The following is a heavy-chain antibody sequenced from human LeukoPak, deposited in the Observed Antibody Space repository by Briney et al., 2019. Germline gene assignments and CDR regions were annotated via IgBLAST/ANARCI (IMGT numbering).Heavy chain of an antibody. CDR2: INHSGSP. CDR3: ATSLRITVFGIVQGGY. J-gene: IGHJ4*02. V-gene: IGHV4-38-2*02. D-gene: IGHD3-3*01. CDR1: GYSISSGYY. Sequence: SETLSLTCTVSGYSISSGYYWGWIRPPPGKGLEWIGEINHSGSPNYNPSLKSRVTISVDTSKNQFSLKLTSVTAADTAVYYCATSLRITVFGIVQGGYWGQGTLVTVSS.